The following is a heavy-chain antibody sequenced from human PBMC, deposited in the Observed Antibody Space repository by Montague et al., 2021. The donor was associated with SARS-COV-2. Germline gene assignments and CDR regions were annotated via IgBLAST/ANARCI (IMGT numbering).Heavy chain of an antibody. Sequence: TLSLTCTVSGASISTGAYYWSWIRQHPEKGSEWIGYIYYSGTIYYNLSLKSRVTISLDTSNNPSSLKLSSVTAADTAVYYCATASGSGSLGFHYWGQGTLVLVSS. CDR2: IYYSGTI. D-gene: IGHD3-10*01. V-gene: IGHV4-31*03. CDR1: GASISTGAYY. CDR3: ATASGSGSLGFHY. J-gene: IGHJ4*02.